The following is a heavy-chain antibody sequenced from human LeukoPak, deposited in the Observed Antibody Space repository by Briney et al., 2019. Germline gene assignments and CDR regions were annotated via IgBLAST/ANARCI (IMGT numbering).Heavy chain of an antibody. Sequence: SQTLSLTCAISGDSVSSDSAAWLWIRRSPSRGLEWLGRTYYRSKWFNDYAVSVKSRVNINPDTSKNQFSVQLNSVTPEDTAVYYCARADSNYYYMDVWGKGTTVTVS. CDR1: GDSVSSDSAA. J-gene: IGHJ6*03. CDR3: ARADSNYYYMDV. CDR2: TYYRSKWFN. D-gene: IGHD6-13*01. V-gene: IGHV6-1*01.